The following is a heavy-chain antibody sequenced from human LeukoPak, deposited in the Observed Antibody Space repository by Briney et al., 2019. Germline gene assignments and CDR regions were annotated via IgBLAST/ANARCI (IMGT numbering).Heavy chain of an antibody. V-gene: IGHV3-30-3*01. D-gene: IGHD3-10*01. J-gene: IGHJ4*02. Sequence: GRSLRLSCAASGFTFSSYAMPWVRQAPGKGLEWVAVISYDGNNKYYADSVKGRFTISRDNSKNTLYLQMNSLRAEDTAVYYCARERRGNYFDYWGQGTLVTVSS. CDR3: ARERRGNYFDY. CDR2: ISYDGNNK. CDR1: GFTFSSYA.